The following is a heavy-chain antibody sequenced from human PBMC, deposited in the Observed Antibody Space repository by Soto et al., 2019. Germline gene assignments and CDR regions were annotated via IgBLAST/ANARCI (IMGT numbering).Heavy chain of an antibody. CDR2: ILSNYNT. Sequence: EVQLLESGGGLVQPGGSLTLSCAASGFRFRDYTMSWVRQATGKVLESISVILSNYNTYYTDSVRGRFTISRDSSKNMLYLEMNSLRAEDTAVYYCARRVNGYFDYWGQGALVTVSS. V-gene: IGHV3-23*05. J-gene: IGHJ4*02. D-gene: IGHD2-8*01. CDR3: ARRVNGYFDY. CDR1: GFRFRDYT.